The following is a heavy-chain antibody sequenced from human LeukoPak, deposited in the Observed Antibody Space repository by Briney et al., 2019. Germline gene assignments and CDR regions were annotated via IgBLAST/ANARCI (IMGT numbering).Heavy chain of an antibody. CDR3: ASVVTPKTPFDH. Sequence: PGRSLRLSCAASGFTFSSYGMHWVRQAPGKGLEWVAVIWYDGSNKYYADSVKGRFTISRDNSKNTLYLQMNSLRAEDTAVYYCASVVTPKTPFDHWGQGTLVTVSS. J-gene: IGHJ4*02. CDR1: GFTFSSYG. CDR2: IWYDGSNK. D-gene: IGHD4-23*01. V-gene: IGHV3-33*01.